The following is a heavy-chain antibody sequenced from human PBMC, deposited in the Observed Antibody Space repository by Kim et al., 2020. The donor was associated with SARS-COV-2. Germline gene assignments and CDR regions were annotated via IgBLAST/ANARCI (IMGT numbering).Heavy chain of an antibody. CDR3: AKDRGIAAAGPHEAFDI. J-gene: IGHJ3*02. D-gene: IGHD6-13*01. CDR1: GFTFSSYA. Sequence: GGSLRLSCAASGFTFSSYAMSWVRQAPGKGLEWVSAISGSGGSTYYADSVKGRFTISRDNSKNTLYLQMNSLRAEDTAVYYCAKDRGIAAAGPHEAFDIWGQGTMVTVSS. CDR2: ISGSGGST. V-gene: IGHV3-23*01.